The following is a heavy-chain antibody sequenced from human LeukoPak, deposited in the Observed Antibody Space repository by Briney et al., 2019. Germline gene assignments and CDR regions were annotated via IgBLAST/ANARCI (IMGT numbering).Heavy chain of an antibody. J-gene: IGHJ4*02. CDR3: ARGDPLAAAYDFDY. V-gene: IGHV3-21*01. D-gene: IGHD6-13*01. CDR1: GFTFSGYT. Sequence: GGSLRLSCVVSGFTFSGYTMSWVRQAPGKGLEWVSSISSGSGHIYYADSVKGRFTISRDNAKKSLYLQMSRLRADDTAIYYCARGDPLAAAYDFDYWGQGTLVTVSS. CDR2: ISSGSGHI.